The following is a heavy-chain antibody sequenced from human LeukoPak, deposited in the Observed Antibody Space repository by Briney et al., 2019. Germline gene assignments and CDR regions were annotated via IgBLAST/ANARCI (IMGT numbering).Heavy chain of an antibody. Sequence: ASVKVSCKASGHTFTGYYMHWVRQAPGQGLEWMGWVNPNSGGTNYAQKFQGRVTMTRDTSISTAYMELSRLRSDDTAVYYCARDFWTRDGRIDYWGQGTLVTVSS. V-gene: IGHV1-2*02. CDR3: ARDFWTRDGRIDY. CDR2: VNPNSGGT. J-gene: IGHJ4*02. D-gene: IGHD3/OR15-3a*01. CDR1: GHTFTGYY.